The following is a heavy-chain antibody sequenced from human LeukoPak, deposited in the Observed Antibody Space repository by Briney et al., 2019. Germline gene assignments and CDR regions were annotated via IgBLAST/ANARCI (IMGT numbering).Heavy chain of an antibody. CDR2: IKQDGSEK. CDR1: GFTFSSYW. Sequence: GGSLRLSCADSGFTFSSYWMSWVRQAPGKGLEWVANIKQDGSEKYYVDSVKGRFTISRDNAKNSLYLQMNSLRAEDTAVYYCAKGQSAADYWGQGTLVTVSS. D-gene: IGHD2-2*01. V-gene: IGHV3-7*01. J-gene: IGHJ4*02. CDR3: AKGQSAADY.